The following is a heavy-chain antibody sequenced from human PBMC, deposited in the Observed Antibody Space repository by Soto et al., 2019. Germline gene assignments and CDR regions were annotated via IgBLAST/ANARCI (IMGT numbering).Heavy chain of an antibody. V-gene: IGHV3-21*01. J-gene: IGHJ4*02. CDR1: GFTFSTYP. CDR3: ASRGSGTFDY. Sequence: GGSLRLSCAASGFTFSTYPMNWVRQAPGKGLEWVSSISSSSSYIYYADSVQGRFTISRDNAKNSLYLQMNSLRAEDTAVYYCASRGSGTFDYWGQGTLVTVSS. D-gene: IGHD1-1*01. CDR2: ISSSSSYI.